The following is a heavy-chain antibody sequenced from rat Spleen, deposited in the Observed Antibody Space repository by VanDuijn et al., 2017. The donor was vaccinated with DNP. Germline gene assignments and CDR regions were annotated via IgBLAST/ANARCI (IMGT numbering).Heavy chain of an antibody. Sequence: EVQLVESGGGLVQPGRSLKVSCAASGFTFSDYYMAWVRQAPTKGLEWVAYITYDGDRNYYGDSVKGRFTISRDNAKSTLFLQINSLRSEDMATYYCARHVLPLRVWDYWGQGVMVTVSS. CDR1: GFTFSDYY. CDR3: ARHVLPLRVWDY. J-gene: IGHJ2*01. D-gene: IGHD1-4*01. V-gene: IGHV5-22*01. CDR2: ITYDGDRN.